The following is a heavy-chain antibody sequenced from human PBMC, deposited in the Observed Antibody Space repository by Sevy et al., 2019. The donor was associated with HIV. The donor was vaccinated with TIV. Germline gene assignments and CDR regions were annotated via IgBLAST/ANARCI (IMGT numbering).Heavy chain of an antibody. CDR1: GGSISSHSYY. J-gene: IGHJ6*02. D-gene: IGHD6-13*01. V-gene: IGHV4-31*03. CDR3: ARDHGYSNSCFPYYYYYGMDV. CDR2: IHYSGRT. Sequence: SETLSLTCSVSGGSISSHSYYWTWIRQHPGKGLEWIGYIHYSGRTYYNPSLKSRVTISLDTSKNQFSLRLRSVTAADTAVYYCARDHGYSNSCFPYYYYYGMDVWGPGTTVTVSS.